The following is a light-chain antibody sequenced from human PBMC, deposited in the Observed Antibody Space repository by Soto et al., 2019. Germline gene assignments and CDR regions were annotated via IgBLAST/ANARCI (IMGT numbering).Light chain of an antibody. CDR1: SSDVGGYNY. CDR2: DVS. CDR3: SSYTSTNTLVI. V-gene: IGLV2-14*03. J-gene: IGLJ2*01. Sequence: QSVLTQPASVPGSPGQSVTISCTGTSSDVGGYNYVSWYQQHPGKAPKLLIYDVSHRPSVVSSRFSGSKSGNTASLAISGLQAEDEADYYCSSYTSTNTLVIFGGGTKVTVL.